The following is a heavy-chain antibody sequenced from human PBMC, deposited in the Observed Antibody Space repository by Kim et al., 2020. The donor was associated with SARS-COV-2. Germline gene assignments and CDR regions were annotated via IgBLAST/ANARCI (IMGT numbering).Heavy chain of an antibody. CDR2: MNPNSGNT. Sequence: ASVKVSCKASGYTFTSYDINWVRQATGQGLEWMGWMNPNSGNTGYAQKFQGRVTMTRNTSISTAYMELSSLRSEDTAVYYCARPMSMVRGEYYYGMDVWGQGTTVTVSS. CDR3: ARPMSMVRGEYYYGMDV. V-gene: IGHV1-8*01. J-gene: IGHJ6*02. CDR1: GYTFTSYD. D-gene: IGHD3-10*01.